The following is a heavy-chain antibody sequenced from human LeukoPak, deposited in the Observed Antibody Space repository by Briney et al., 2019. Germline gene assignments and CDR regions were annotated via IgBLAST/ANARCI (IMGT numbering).Heavy chain of an antibody. D-gene: IGHD3-16*01. CDR3: IREVQVRASASLGL. Sequence: GGSLRLSCAASGLTFSASWMHWVRQAAGEGLVWVSRMNSGGTTINYADSVKGRFTISRDNVDNTLHLQMNSLRVEDTAVYYCIREVQVRASASLGLWGQGTLVTVSS. V-gene: IGHV3-74*01. J-gene: IGHJ4*01. CDR1: GLTFSASW. CDR2: MNSGGTTI.